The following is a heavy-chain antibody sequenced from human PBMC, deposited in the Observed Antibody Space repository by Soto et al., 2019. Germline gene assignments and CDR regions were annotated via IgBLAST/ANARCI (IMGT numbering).Heavy chain of an antibody. CDR3: ARAGVATIDY. Sequence: QVQLVQSGAEVKKPGASVKVSCKTSGFTFTTYGFTWVRQAPGQGLEWMGWISAQTGNTNYAQKFQGRVTMTTYTYTTTAYMEVRALRSDDPALYYCARAGVATIDYWGQGNLVTVSS. V-gene: IGHV1-18*01. CDR1: GFTFTTYG. J-gene: IGHJ4*02. D-gene: IGHD5-12*01. CDR2: ISAQTGNT.